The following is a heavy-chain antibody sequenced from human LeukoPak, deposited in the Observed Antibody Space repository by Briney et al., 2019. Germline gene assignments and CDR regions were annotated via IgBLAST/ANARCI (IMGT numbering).Heavy chain of an antibody. V-gene: IGHV1-18*01. CDR1: GYTFTSYG. CDR3: ARALLIDYGRNSGPFDP. D-gene: IGHD4-23*01. Sequence: GASVKVSCKASGYTFTSYGISWVRQAPGQGLEWMGWISAYNGNTNYAQKLQGRVTMTTDTSTSTAYMELRSLRSDDTAVYYCARALLIDYGRNSGPFDPWGQGTLVTVSS. CDR2: ISAYNGNT. J-gene: IGHJ5*02.